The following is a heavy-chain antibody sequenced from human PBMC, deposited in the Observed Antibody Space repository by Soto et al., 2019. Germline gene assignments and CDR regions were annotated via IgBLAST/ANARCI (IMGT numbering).Heavy chain of an antibody. Sequence: SETLSLTCSVSGDSISSYFRNWIRQPPGEGLEWIGCIYDSGSTDYSPSLKSRVTISLDTSKKQFSLRLNSVTAADTAVYYCVSSRTAIYGDAFDVWGQGTMVTVSS. CDR1: GDSISSYF. CDR2: IYDSGST. J-gene: IGHJ3*01. D-gene: IGHD2-21*02. CDR3: VSSRTAIYGDAFDV. V-gene: IGHV4-59*03.